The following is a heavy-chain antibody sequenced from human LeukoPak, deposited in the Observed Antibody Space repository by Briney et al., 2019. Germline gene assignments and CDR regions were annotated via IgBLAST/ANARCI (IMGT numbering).Heavy chain of an antibody. Sequence: SETLSLTCTVSGGSISSYYWSWIRQPPGKGLEWIGYIYYSGSTNYNPSLKSRVTISVDTSKNQFSLKLSSVTAADTAVYYCAAGVVVTASRGDWFDPWGQGTLVTVSS. J-gene: IGHJ5*02. CDR3: AAGVVVTASRGDWFDP. D-gene: IGHD2-21*02. V-gene: IGHV4-59*12. CDR2: IYYSGST. CDR1: GGSISSYY.